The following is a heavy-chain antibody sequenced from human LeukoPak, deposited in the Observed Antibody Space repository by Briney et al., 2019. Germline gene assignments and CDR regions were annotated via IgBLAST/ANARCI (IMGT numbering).Heavy chain of an antibody. J-gene: IGHJ4*02. Sequence: PSGTLSLTCAVSGGSISSSNWWSWVRQPPGKGLEWIGEINHSGSTNYNPSLKSRVTISVDTSKNQFSLKLSSVTAADTAVYYCARMGGTRDYWGQGTLVTVSS. CDR3: ARMGGTRDY. V-gene: IGHV4-4*02. CDR2: INHSGST. D-gene: IGHD1/OR15-1a*01. CDR1: GGSISSSNW.